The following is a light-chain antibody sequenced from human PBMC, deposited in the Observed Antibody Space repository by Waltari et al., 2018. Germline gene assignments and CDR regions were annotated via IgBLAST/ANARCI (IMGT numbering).Light chain of an antibody. CDR2: DAS. CDR3: QQRSNWMFT. V-gene: IGKV3-11*01. Sequence: EIVLTQSPATLSLSPGDRATLSCRASQSVNNSLGWYQQKPGQAPRLLIYDASRRATDIPARFSGCGSGTDFTLTISSLEPEDFAVFYCQQRSNWMFTFGQGTKLDIK. J-gene: IGKJ2*01. CDR1: QSVNNS.